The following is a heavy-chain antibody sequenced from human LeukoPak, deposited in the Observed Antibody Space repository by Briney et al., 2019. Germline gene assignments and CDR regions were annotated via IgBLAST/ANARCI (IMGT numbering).Heavy chain of an antibody. CDR2: INTDGSST. Sequence: GGSLRLSCAASGFTFSSYWMHWVRHAPGKGLLWVSRINTDGSSTTYADSVKGRFTISRDNSKNTLYLQMNSLRAEDTAVYYCAVCSGGSCYSGGFDYWGQGTLVTVSS. CDR3: AVCSGGSCYSGGFDY. J-gene: IGHJ4*02. CDR1: GFTFSSYW. D-gene: IGHD2-15*01. V-gene: IGHV3-74*01.